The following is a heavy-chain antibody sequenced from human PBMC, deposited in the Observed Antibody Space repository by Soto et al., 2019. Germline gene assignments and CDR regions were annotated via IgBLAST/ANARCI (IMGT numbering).Heavy chain of an antibody. CDR3: ARDVGSSHGPGHPHYFDY. V-gene: IGHV4-30-4*01. CDR2: IYDSGTT. CDR1: GDSISSGDYY. J-gene: IGHJ4*02. Sequence: SETLSLTCTVSGDSISSGDYYWSWIRQPPGKGLEWIGYIYDSGTTYYTPSLKSRATISLDTSRNQFFLNLNSVTAADTAVYYCARDVGSSHGPGHPHYFDYWGQGTLVTVSS. D-gene: IGHD2-2*01.